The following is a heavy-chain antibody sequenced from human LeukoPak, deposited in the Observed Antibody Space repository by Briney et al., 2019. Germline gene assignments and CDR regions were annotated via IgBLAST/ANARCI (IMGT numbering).Heavy chain of an antibody. CDR2: TYYRGST. J-gene: IGHJ4*02. Sequence: SGTLSLTCSVSGASVSSDNYYWSWIRQPPGKGLEWIGYTYYRGSTNYNPSLKSRVTMLLDKSKNQFSLKLNSVTAADTAVYYCARNGGNSDYDYWGQGTLVTVSA. CDR3: ARNGGNSDYDY. V-gene: IGHV4-61*01. D-gene: IGHD4-23*01. CDR1: GASVSSDNYY.